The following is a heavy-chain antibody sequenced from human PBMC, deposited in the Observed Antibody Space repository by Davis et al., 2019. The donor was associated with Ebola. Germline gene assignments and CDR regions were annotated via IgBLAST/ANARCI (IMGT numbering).Heavy chain of an antibody. D-gene: IGHD3-22*01. CDR3: ARRSNMIVGWFDP. Sequence: MPSETLSLTCTLSGGSITDSSSHYWAWLRQPPGKGLEWIGSVFYTGKTYYSPSLKSRVSLSVDTARNQFSLSLTSVTAADTAVYYCARRSNMIVGWFDPWGQGTLVTVSS. CDR1: GGSITDSSSHY. CDR2: VFYTGKT. V-gene: IGHV4-39*01. J-gene: IGHJ5*02.